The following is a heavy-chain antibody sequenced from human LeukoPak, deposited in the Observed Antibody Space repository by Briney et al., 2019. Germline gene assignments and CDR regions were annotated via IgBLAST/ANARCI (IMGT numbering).Heavy chain of an antibody. D-gene: IGHD5-12*01. CDR1: GFTFSSYA. Sequence: XLRLSXAASGFTFSSYAMSWVRQAPGKGLEWVSAISGSGGSTYYADSVKGRFTISRDNSKNTLYLQMNSLRAEDTAVYYCARALRPFDYWGQGTLVTVXS. J-gene: IGHJ4*02. V-gene: IGHV3-23*01. CDR2: ISGSGGST. CDR3: ARALRPFDY.